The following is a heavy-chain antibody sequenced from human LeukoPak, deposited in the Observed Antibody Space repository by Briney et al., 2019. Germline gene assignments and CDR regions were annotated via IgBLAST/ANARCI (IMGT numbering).Heavy chain of an antibody. CDR2: MNPNSGNT. V-gene: IGHV1-8*01. Sequence: ASVKVSCKAPGYTSTSYDINWVRQATGQGLEWMGWMNPNSGNTGYAQKFQGRVTMTRNTSISTAYMELSSLRSEDTAVYYCARRRHFYGMDVWGQGTTVTVSS. J-gene: IGHJ6*02. CDR3: ARRRHFYGMDV. CDR1: GYTSTSYD.